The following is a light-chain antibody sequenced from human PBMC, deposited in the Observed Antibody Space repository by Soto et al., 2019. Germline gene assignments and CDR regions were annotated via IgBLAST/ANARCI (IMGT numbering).Light chain of an antibody. J-gene: IGKJ2*01. CDR1: LSISIW. Sequence: DIQMTQSPPTLSASVGDTVSITCRASLSISIWLAWYQQKPGKAPKLLIYEASNLKSDVPSRFSGSGSGTYSTLTINGLQPDDFATYCCQQYDRFPYSFGPGTRLQIK. CDR2: EAS. CDR3: QQYDRFPYS. V-gene: IGKV1-5*03.